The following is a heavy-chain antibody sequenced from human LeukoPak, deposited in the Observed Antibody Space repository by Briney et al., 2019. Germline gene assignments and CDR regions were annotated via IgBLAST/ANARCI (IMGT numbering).Heavy chain of an antibody. CDR3: ARSLQLWLQADLVRFDY. D-gene: IGHD5-18*01. J-gene: IGHJ4*02. Sequence: PSETLSLTCTVSGGSITSSNYYWGWIRQPPGKGLEWIGSIYYSGSTYYNPSLKSRVTISVDTSKNQFSLKLSSVTAADTAVYYCARSLQLWLQADLVRFDYWGQGTLVTVSS. CDR2: IYYSGST. CDR1: GGSITSSNYY. V-gene: IGHV4-39*01.